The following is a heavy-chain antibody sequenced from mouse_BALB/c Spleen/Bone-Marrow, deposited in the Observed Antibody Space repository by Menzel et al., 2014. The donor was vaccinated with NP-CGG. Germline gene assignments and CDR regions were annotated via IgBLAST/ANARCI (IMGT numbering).Heavy chain of an antibody. CDR3: VRSRLRDWYFDV. D-gene: IGHD1-2*01. V-gene: IGHV1S56*01. CDR2: IFPGDSTT. CDR1: GNTFTSYD. J-gene: IGHJ1*01. Sequence: SGVELVKPGASVKLSCKASGNTFTSYDINWVRQRPEQGLEWIGWIFPGDSTTKYNEKFKGKATLTTDKSSSTVHMQHSRLTSEDSAVYFCVRSRLRDWYFDVWGAGTTVTISS.